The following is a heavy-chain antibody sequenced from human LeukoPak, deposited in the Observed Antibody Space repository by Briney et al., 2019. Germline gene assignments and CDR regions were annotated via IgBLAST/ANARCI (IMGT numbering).Heavy chain of an antibody. CDR3: ARGEYQWLRVFDY. V-gene: IGHV3-48*03. CDR1: GFTFSSYE. J-gene: IGHJ4*02. D-gene: IGHD6-19*01. CDR2: ISNSGSTI. Sequence: PGGSLRLSCAASGFTFSSYEMNWVRQAPGKGLEWVSYISNSGSTIYYADSVKGRFTISRDNAKNSLYLQMNSLRAEDTAVYYCARGEYQWLRVFDYWGQGTLVTVSS.